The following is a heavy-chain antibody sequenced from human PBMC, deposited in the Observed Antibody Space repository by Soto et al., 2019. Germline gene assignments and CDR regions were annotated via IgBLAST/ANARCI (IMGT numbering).Heavy chain of an antibody. CDR1: GFTFSNSW. CDR3: VKVLARGVGVPRFYFDS. CDR2: INADGTST. D-gene: IGHD2-2*01. J-gene: IGHJ4*02. Sequence: GGSLRLSCAASGFTFSNSWMHWVRQVSGKWLEWVSRINADGTSTSYADSVKGRFTISRDNAKNTLYLHVNSLRAEETAVYYCVKVLARGVGVPRFYFDSWGQGXLVTVSS. V-gene: IGHV3-74*01.